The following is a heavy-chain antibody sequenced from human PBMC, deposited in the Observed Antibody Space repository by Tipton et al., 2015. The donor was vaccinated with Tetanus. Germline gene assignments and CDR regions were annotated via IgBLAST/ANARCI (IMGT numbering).Heavy chain of an antibody. V-gene: IGHV4-39*01. CDR3: ARKTGDTLGGRGAFDI. Sequence: TLSLTCTVSGGSDNTLYSWGWIRQPPGKGLEWIGIIHYSGSTYYNPSLKSPVTISADTSRSIFSLNLSSVTAADTAVYYCARKTGDTLGGRGAFDIWGQGTMLTVSS. CDR1: GGSDNTLYS. D-gene: IGHD7-27*01. CDR2: IHYSGST. J-gene: IGHJ3*02.